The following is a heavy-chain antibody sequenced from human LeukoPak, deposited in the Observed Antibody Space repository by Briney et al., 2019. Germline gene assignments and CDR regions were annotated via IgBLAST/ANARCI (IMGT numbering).Heavy chain of an antibody. CDR2: IRYDGSNK. D-gene: IGHD4-23*01. V-gene: IGHV3-30*02. J-gene: IGHJ4*02. Sequence: GGSLRLSCAASGFTFSSYGMHWVRQAPGKGLEWVAFIRYDGSNKYYADSVKGRFTISRDNSKNTLYLQMNSLRAEDTAVYYCAKDFSSHDYGGSAFDYWGQGTLVTVSS. CDR3: AKDFSSHDYGGSAFDY. CDR1: GFTFSSYG.